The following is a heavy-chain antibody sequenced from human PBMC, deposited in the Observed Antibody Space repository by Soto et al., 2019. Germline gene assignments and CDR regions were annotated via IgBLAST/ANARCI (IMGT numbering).Heavy chain of an antibody. V-gene: IGHV3-30-3*01. CDR1: GFTFSSYA. J-gene: IGHJ4*02. CDR3: ARAPLDSRGYYTLKRYFDY. CDR2: ISYDGSNK. D-gene: IGHD3-22*01. Sequence: QVQLVESGGGVVQPGRSLRLSCAASGFTFSSYAMHWVRQAPGKGLEWVAVISYDGSNKYYADSVKGRFTISRDNSKNTLYLQMNSLRAEDTAVYYCARAPLDSRGYYTLKRYFDYWGQGTLVTVSS.